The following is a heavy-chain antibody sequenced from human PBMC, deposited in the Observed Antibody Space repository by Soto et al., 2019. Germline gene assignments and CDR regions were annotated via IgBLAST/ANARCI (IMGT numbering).Heavy chain of an antibody. Sequence: QVRLVESGGGVVQPGRSLRLSCAASGFTFSSYAMHWVRQAPGKGLEWVAVISYDGSNKYYADSVKGRFTISRDNSKNTLYLQMNSLRAEDTAVYYCASNIGRYCSGGSCYSYYFDYWGQGTLVTVSS. CDR2: ISYDGSNK. CDR1: GFTFSSYA. V-gene: IGHV3-30-3*01. J-gene: IGHJ4*02. CDR3: ASNIGRYCSGGSCYSYYFDY. D-gene: IGHD2-15*01.